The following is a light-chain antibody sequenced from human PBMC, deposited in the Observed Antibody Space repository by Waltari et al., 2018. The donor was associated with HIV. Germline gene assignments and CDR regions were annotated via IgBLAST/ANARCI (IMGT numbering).Light chain of an antibody. V-gene: IGLV3-25*03. CDR3: QSADSSGTWV. Sequence: SFELTQPPSVSVSPGQTARITCSGDALPKQFAYWYQQKPGQAHVLIIYQDTERPEGIPGRFSGASSGTRVTLAVSGVQAEAETDYYCQSADSSGTWVFGGGTKLTFL. CDR1: ALPKQF. J-gene: IGLJ3*02. CDR2: QDT.